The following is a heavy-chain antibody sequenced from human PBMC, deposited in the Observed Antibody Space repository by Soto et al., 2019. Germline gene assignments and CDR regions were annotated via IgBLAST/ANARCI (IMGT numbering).Heavy chain of an antibody. Sequence: SGPTLVNPTQTLTLTCTFSGFSLSTSGVGVGWIRQPPGKALEWLALIYWDDDKRYSPSLKSRLTITKDTSKNQVVLTMTNMDPVDTATYYCAHRRGYYDILTGYYRGGWFDPWGQGTLVTVSS. D-gene: IGHD3-9*01. V-gene: IGHV2-5*02. J-gene: IGHJ5*02. CDR2: IYWDDDK. CDR1: GFSLSTSGVG. CDR3: AHRRGYYDILTGYYRGGWFDP.